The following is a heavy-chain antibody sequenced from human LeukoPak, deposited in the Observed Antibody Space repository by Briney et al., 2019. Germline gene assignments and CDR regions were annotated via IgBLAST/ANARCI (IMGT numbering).Heavy chain of an antibody. Sequence: ASVKVSCKASGYTFTGYYMHWARQAPGQGLEWMGWINPNSGGTNYAQKFQGRVTMTRDTSISTAYMELSRLRSDDTAVYYCARGINSGYYFDYWGQGTLVTVSS. CDR3: ARGINSGYYFDY. CDR2: INPNSGGT. CDR1: GYTFTGYY. V-gene: IGHV1-2*02. D-gene: IGHD7-27*01. J-gene: IGHJ4*02.